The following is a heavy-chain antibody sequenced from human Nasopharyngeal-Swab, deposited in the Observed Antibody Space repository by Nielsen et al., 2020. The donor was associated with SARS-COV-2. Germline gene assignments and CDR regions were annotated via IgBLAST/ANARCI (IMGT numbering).Heavy chain of an antibody. CDR1: GLTFSAYW. Sequence: GGSLRLSCAASGLTFSAYWMHWVRQAPGKGLVWVSRLNFDGSTTDYADSAKGRFTISRDNAKSTLYLQMNSLRVDDTAVYYCVRGVVPGDAAAFDPWGQGTMVTVSS. V-gene: IGHV3-74*01. D-gene: IGHD2-15*01. CDR2: LNFDGSTT. J-gene: IGHJ3*01. CDR3: VRGVVPGDAAAFDP.